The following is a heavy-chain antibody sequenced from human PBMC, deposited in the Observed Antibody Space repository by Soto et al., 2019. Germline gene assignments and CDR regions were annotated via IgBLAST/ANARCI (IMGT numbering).Heavy chain of an antibody. V-gene: IGHV1-8*01. D-gene: IGHD6-19*01. Sequence: QVQLVQSGAEVKKPGASVKVSCKASGYTFSSYDINWVRQATGQGLEWMGWLNHNSGDTGYAQKSQGRATLTRNTSINTAYIELNSMKSDDTAVYYCATSGGGWYLYWGQGTLVTVSS. CDR3: ATSGGGWYLY. CDR1: GYTFSSYD. J-gene: IGHJ4*02. CDR2: LNHNSGDT.